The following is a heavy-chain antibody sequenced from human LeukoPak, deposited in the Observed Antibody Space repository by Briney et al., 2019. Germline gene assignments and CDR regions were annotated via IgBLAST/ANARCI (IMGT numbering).Heavy chain of an antibody. Sequence: GGSLRLSCAASGVSFSSYDMNWVRQAPGKGLEWVSYISRSSSHFYYADSVRGRFTISRDNSKNTLYLQMNSLRAEDTAVYYCAKDAGYCTNGVCYPYYFDYWGQGTLVTVSS. J-gene: IGHJ4*02. CDR3: AKDAGYCTNGVCYPYYFDY. CDR1: GVSFSSYD. CDR2: ISRSSSHF. V-gene: IGHV3-21*04. D-gene: IGHD2-8*01.